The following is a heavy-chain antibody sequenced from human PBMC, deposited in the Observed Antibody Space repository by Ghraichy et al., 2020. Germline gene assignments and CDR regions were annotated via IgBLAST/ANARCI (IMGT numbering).Heavy chain of an antibody. D-gene: IGHD2-21*01. CDR1: GFTFSSYE. CDR2: ISTSGNII. CDR3: AREARIRRTDD. V-gene: IGHV3-48*03. Sequence: GGSLRLSCVASGFTFSSYEMNWVRQAPGKGLEWVSYISTSGNIIQYADSVKGRFTISRDNAKNLLYLQMNSLRAEDTAVYYCAREARIRRTDDWGQGTLVTVSS. J-gene: IGHJ4*02.